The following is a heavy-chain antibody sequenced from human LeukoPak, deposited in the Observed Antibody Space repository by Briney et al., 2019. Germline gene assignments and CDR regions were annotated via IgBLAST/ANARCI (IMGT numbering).Heavy chain of an antibody. CDR2: IYYSGST. CDR1: GGSISSYY. CDR3: AREPSSDRGGYFDY. J-gene: IGHJ4*02. V-gene: IGHV4-59*01. Sequence: SETLFLTCTVSGGSISSYYWSWVRQPPGKGLVWIGYIYYSGSTNYNPSLRGRVTISVDTSKNQFSLKLSSVPAAGTAVYYCAREPSSDRGGYFDYWGQGSLVTVSS. D-gene: IGHD6-19*01.